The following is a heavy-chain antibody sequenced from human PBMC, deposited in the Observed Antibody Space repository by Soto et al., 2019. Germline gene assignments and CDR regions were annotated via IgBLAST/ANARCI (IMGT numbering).Heavy chain of an antibody. CDR3: ARDDLDFGVVIPYYGMDV. Sequence: QVQLVQSGAEVKKPGSSVKVSCKASGGTFSSYAISWVRQAPGQGLEWMGGIIPIFGTANYAQKFQGRVTITADEFTSTAYMELSSLRSEDTAVYYCARDDLDFGVVIPYYGMDVWGQGTTVTVSS. V-gene: IGHV1-69*01. CDR2: IIPIFGTA. J-gene: IGHJ6*02. D-gene: IGHD3-3*01. CDR1: GGTFSSYA.